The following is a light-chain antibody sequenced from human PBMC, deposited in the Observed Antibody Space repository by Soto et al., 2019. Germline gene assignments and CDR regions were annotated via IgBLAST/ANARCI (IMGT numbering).Light chain of an antibody. CDR3: QSYDSSRSGAGV. CDR2: GHN. V-gene: IGLV1-40*01. J-gene: IGLJ3*02. Sequence: QSVLTQPPSVSGAPGQRGTISCTGSYSNIGAGYEVHWYQQIPGTAPKLLISGHNNRPSGVPDRFFGSKSGTSASLTIIGLQAEDEADYYGQSYDSSRSGAGVFGGGTKLTVL. CDR1: YSNIGAGYE.